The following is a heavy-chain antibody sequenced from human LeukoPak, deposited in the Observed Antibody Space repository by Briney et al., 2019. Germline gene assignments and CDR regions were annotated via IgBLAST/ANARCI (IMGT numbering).Heavy chain of an antibody. D-gene: IGHD6-13*01. J-gene: IGHJ4*02. CDR3: ARDRYSSSWSPFDY. Sequence: ASVKFSCKTSGYTFTSYGISWVRQAPGQGLEWMGWISAYNGNTNYAQKLQGRVTMTTDTSTSTAYMELRSLRSDDTAVYYCARDRYSSSWSPFDYWGQGTLVTVSS. CDR1: GYTFTSYG. V-gene: IGHV1-18*01. CDR2: ISAYNGNT.